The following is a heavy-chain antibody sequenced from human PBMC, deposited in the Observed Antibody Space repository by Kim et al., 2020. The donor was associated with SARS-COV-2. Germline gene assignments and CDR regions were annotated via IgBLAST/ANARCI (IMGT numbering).Heavy chain of an antibody. CDR2: INPDGSAK. Sequence: GGSLRLSCEASGFTFSTSYMPWVRRAPGKGLEWVAEINPDGSAKGYVDSVKGRFTISRDNFKNSLYLQMNSLRVEDTAVYYCARDPAYGALDYWGQGTLVTVSS. V-gene: IGHV3-7*03. J-gene: IGHJ4*02. D-gene: IGHD2-21*01. CDR3: ARDPAYGALDY. CDR1: GFTFSTSY.